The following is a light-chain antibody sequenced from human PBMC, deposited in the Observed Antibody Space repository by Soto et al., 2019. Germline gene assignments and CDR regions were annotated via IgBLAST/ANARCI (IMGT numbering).Light chain of an antibody. CDR1: QAIRND. V-gene: IGKV1-6*01. CDR2: AAS. Sequence: AVPLTQSPSSLSASVGDRVTLTCRASQAIRNDVVWYQQKPGKAPKLLIYAASNLHSGVSSRFSGSGSGTDFSLSISSLQPEDFATYYCLQDYIYPWTFGQGTRVEI. J-gene: IGKJ1*01. CDR3: LQDYIYPWT.